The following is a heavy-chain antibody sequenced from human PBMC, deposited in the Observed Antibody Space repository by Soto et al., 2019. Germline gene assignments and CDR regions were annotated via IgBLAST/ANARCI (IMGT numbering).Heavy chain of an antibody. J-gene: IGHJ1*01. V-gene: IGHV3-48*03. Sequence: PGGSLRLSCAASGFTFSSYEMNWVRQAPGKGLEWVSYISSSGSTIYYADSVKGRFTISRDDAKNSLYLQMNSLRAEDTAVYYCARDHRWLVPYLQHWGQGTLVPVYS. CDR2: ISSSGSTI. CDR1: GFTFSSYE. D-gene: IGHD6-19*01. CDR3: ARDHRWLVPYLQH.